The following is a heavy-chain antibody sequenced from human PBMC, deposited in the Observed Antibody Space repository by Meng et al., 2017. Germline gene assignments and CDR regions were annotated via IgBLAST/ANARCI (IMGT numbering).Heavy chain of an antibody. V-gene: IGHV1-2*02. CDR3: ARGWEYCGGGCPNIPYYFDY. Sequence: ASVKVSCKASGYSFTGYYMHWVRQAPGQGLEWMGWINPNSGGTNYAQKFQGRVTITKDTSISTAYKELSRLRYDDTAVYYCARGWEYCGGGCPNIPYYFDYWGQGTLVTVSS. D-gene: IGHD2-21*02. CDR1: GYSFTGYY. J-gene: IGHJ4*02. CDR2: INPNSGGT.